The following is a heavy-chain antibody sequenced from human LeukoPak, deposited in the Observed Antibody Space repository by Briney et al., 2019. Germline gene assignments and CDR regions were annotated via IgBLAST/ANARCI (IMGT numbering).Heavy chain of an antibody. J-gene: IGHJ3*02. D-gene: IGHD3-22*01. Sequence: ASVKVSCKASGYTFTSYDINWVRQATGQGLEWMGWMNPNSGNTNYAQKFQGRVTITADKSTSTAYMELSSLRSEDTAVYYCARAMGYYYDSSGYVWAFDIWGQGTMVTVSS. V-gene: IGHV1-8*01. CDR3: ARAMGYYYDSSGYVWAFDI. CDR2: MNPNSGNT. CDR1: GYTFTSYD.